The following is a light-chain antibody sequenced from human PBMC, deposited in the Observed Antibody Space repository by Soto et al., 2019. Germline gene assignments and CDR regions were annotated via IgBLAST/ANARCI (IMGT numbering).Light chain of an antibody. V-gene: IGKV3-15*01. Sequence: ETVMTQSPATLSVSPGERPTLSCRASQSVSSNLAWYQQKPGQAPRLLIYDASTMATGIPARFSGSGSGTEFTLTISSLQSEDFAVYYCQQYNTWPRTFGPGTKVDIK. CDR3: QQYNTWPRT. J-gene: IGKJ3*01. CDR1: QSVSSN. CDR2: DAS.